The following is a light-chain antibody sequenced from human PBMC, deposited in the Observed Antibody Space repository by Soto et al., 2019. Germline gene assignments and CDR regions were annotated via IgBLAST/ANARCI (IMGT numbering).Light chain of an antibody. V-gene: IGKV3D-15*01. Sequence: EVVLTQSPGTLSLSPGERATLSCRASQSVSNNYLAWYQLKPGQAPRFVIYDIFTRATGVPTRISGSGSGTEFTLTISSLQSEDFAVYYCQQYNNWPPGTFGQGTKVDIK. J-gene: IGKJ1*01. CDR2: DIF. CDR1: QSVSNN. CDR3: QQYNNWPPGT.